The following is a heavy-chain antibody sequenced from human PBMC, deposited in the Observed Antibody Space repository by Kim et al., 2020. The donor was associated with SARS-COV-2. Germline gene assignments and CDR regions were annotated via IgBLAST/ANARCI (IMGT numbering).Heavy chain of an antibody. J-gene: IGHJ4*02. CDR3: ARQVGATHHDY. CDR2: IYYSGST. Sequence: SETLSLTCTVSGGSISSSSYYWGWIRQPPGKGLEWIGSIYYSGSTYYNPSLKSRVTISVDTSKNQFSLKLSSVTAADTAVYYCARQVGATHHDYWGKGT. CDR1: GGSISSSSYY. V-gene: IGHV4-39*01. D-gene: IGHD1-26*01.